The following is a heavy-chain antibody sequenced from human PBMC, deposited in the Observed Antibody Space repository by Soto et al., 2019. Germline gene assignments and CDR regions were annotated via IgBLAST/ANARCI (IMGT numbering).Heavy chain of an antibody. Sequence: EVQLVESGGGLVKPGGSLRLSCAASGFTFNTYTINWVRQAPGKGLEWVSSISSRSVYIYYADSVEGRFTISRDDARNSLYLQMNSLRAEDTAVYYCAREEVSRPNTYHGLDVWGQGTTVTVSS. CDR3: AREEVSRPNTYHGLDV. V-gene: IGHV3-21*01. CDR1: GFTFNTYT. CDR2: ISSRSVYI. J-gene: IGHJ6*02.